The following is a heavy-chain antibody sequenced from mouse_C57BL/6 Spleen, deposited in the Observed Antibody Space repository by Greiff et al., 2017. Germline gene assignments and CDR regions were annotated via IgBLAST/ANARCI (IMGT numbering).Heavy chain of an antibody. J-gene: IGHJ4*01. Sequence: VQLQESGPELVKPGASVKISCKASGYAFSSSWMNWVKQRPGTGLEWIGRIYPGDGDTNYNGKLKGKATLTADKSSSTAYMQISSLTSEDYAVYFCARADYDRAMYYWGQGTSVTVAS. CDR3: ARADYDRAMYY. D-gene: IGHD2-4*01. CDR1: GYAFSSSW. CDR2: IYPGDGDT. V-gene: IGHV1-82*01.